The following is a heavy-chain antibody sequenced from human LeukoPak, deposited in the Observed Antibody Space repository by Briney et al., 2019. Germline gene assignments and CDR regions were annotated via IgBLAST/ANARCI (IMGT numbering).Heavy chain of an antibody. V-gene: IGHV3-23*01. CDR2: IIPSGHTT. Sequence: PGGSLRLSCAASGFTFSNYGMTWVRQAPGKGLEWVSGIIPSGHTTYYADSVRGRFTISRDNSRNTVYLQMNSLRAEDTAVYYCAKDDRWLQFCCWGQGTLVTVSA. CDR1: GFTFSNYG. D-gene: IGHD5-24*01. J-gene: IGHJ4*02. CDR3: AKDDRWLQFCC.